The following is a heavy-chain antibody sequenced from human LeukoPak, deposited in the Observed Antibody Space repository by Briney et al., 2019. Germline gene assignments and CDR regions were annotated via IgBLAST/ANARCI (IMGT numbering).Heavy chain of an antibody. J-gene: IGHJ3*02. D-gene: IGHD2-15*01. CDR1: GFTFSDYY. CDR3: AKDDPKGGFDI. CDR2: ISSSGSTI. Sequence: GGSLRLSCAASGFTFSDYYMSWIRQAPGKGLEWVSYISSSGSTIYYADSVKGRFTISRDNSKNTLYLQMNSLRAEDTAVYYCAKDDPKGGFDIWGQGTMVTVSS. V-gene: IGHV3-11*01.